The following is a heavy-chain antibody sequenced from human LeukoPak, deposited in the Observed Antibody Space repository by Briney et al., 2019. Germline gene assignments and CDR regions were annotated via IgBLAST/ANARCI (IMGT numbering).Heavy chain of an antibody. CDR2: IYYSGST. Sequence: SETLSLTCTVSGGSISSYYWSWLRQPPGKGLEWLGYIYYSGSTNYNPSLKSRVTISVDTSKNQFSLKLSSVTAADTAVYYCARDHKDPSGYYYGMDVWGQGTTVTVSS. J-gene: IGHJ6*02. CDR1: GGSISSYY. V-gene: IGHV4-59*01. D-gene: IGHD3-10*01. CDR3: ARDHKDPSGYYYGMDV.